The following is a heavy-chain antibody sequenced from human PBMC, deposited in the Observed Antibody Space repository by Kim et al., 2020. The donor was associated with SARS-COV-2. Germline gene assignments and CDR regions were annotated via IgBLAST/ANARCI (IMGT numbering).Heavy chain of an antibody. CDR2: INAGNGNT. D-gene: IGHD4-17*01. CDR1: GYTFTSYA. Sequence: ASVKVSCKASGYTFTSYAMHWVRQAPGQRLEWMGWINAGNGNTKYSQKFQGRVTITRDTSASTAYMELSSLRSEDTAVYYCARDSPDTDDYGDYGPPYYYYGMDVWGQGTTVTVSS. J-gene: IGHJ6*02. V-gene: IGHV1-3*01. CDR3: ARDSPDTDDYGDYGPPYYYYGMDV.